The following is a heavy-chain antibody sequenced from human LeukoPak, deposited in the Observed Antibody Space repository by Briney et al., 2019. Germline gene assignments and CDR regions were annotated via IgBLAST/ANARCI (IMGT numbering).Heavy chain of an antibody. Sequence: GGSLRLSCSASGFTFSSYALHWVRQAPGKRLEYVSGISSNGGSTYYADSVKGRFTISRDNSKNTLYLQMSSLRPEDTAVFSCVKVTGGLDWLLPLGYWGQGTLVTVSS. CDR2: ISSNGGST. CDR3: VKVTGGLDWLLPLGY. J-gene: IGHJ4*02. D-gene: IGHD3-9*01. V-gene: IGHV3-64D*06. CDR1: GFTFSSYA.